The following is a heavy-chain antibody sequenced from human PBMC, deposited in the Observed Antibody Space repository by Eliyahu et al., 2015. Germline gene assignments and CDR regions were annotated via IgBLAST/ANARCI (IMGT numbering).Heavy chain of an antibody. Sequence: EVQLLESGGGLVQPGGSLRLSCAASGFPFSSXAMSWVRRAPGKGLEWVSAISGSGGSTYYADSVKGRFTISRDNSKNTLYLQMNSLRAEDTAVYYCAKDRLGIGHKLLWFGEYGVGFDYWGQGTLVTVSS. J-gene: IGHJ4*02. D-gene: IGHD3-10*01. CDR3: AKDRLGIGHKLLWFGEYGVGFDY. CDR1: GFPFSSXA. CDR2: ISGSGGST. V-gene: IGHV3-23*01.